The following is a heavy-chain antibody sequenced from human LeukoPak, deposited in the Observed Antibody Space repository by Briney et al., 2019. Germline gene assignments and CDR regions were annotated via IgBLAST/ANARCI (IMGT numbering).Heavy chain of an antibody. CDR2: IIPSLGTA. J-gene: IGHJ4*02. D-gene: IGHD2-8*01. Sequence: SVEVSCKASGGTFSRYSISWVRQAPGQGLEWMGRIIPSLGTANYAQKFQGRVTITADKSTRTANMELSSLRSEDTAVYYCARDCTNGGCSLVSWGQGTLVTVSS. CDR3: ARDCTNGGCSLVS. V-gene: IGHV1-69*08. CDR1: GGTFSRYS.